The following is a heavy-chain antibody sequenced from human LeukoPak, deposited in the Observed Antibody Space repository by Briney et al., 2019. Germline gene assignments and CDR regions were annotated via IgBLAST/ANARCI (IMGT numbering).Heavy chain of an antibody. Sequence: GRSLRLSWAVSGFTFDDYGTSWVRQAPREGLGWVSGINWNGGSTGYADTVQGRFTISRDNAKNSVYLEMNSLRAEDTAVYYCVEQWLVRRGFDYWGQGTLVTVSS. CDR2: INWNGGST. CDR1: GFTFDDYG. V-gene: IGHV3-20*04. D-gene: IGHD6-19*01. J-gene: IGHJ4*02. CDR3: VEQWLVRRGFDY.